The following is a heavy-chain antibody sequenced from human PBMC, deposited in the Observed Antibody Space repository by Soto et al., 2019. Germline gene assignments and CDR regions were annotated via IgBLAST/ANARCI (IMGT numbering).Heavy chain of an antibody. V-gene: IGHV5-51*01. D-gene: IGHD3-3*01. CDR2: IYPGDSET. J-gene: IGHJ3*02. Sequence: VEPLKISCNGSGDSFTNYWIAWVRQMPGKGLEWMGIIYPGDSETRYSPSFQGQVTISADKSISTAYLQWSSLKASDTAIYYCASRSGMGTYDAFDICGQGTMVTVS. CDR3: ASRSGMGTYDAFDI. CDR1: GDSFTNYW.